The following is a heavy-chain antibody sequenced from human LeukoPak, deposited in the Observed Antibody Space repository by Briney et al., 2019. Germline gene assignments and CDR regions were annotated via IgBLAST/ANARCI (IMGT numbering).Heavy chain of an antibody. J-gene: IGHJ6*03. CDR3: ARLRYSKPIYYYMDV. CDR2: IYYSGST. D-gene: IGHD4-11*01. V-gene: IGHV4-30-4*08. CDR1: GGSISSGDYY. Sequence: SQTLSLTCTVSGGSISSGDYYWSWIRQPPGKGLEWIGYIYYSGSTYYNPSLKSRVTISVDTSKNQFSLKLSSVTAADTAVYFCARLRYSKPIYYYMDVWGKGTTVTVSS.